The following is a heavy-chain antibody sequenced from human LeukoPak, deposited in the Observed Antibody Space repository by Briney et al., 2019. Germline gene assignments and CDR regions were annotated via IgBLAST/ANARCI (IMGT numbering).Heavy chain of an antibody. CDR3: ARFVGGNYYDSSGYADY. CDR1: GYSISSGYY. J-gene: IGHJ4*02. V-gene: IGHV4-38-2*02. Sequence: PSETLSLTCTVSGYSISSGYYWGWIRQPPGKGLEWIGSIHHSGSTYYKPSLKSRLTISVDTSKNQFSLKLSSVTAADTAVYYCARFVGGNYYDSSGYADYWGQGTLVTVSS. CDR2: IHHSGST. D-gene: IGHD3-22*01.